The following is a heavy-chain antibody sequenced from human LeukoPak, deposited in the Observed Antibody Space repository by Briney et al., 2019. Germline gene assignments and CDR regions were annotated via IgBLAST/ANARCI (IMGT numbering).Heavy chain of an antibody. J-gene: IGHJ6*02. V-gene: IGHV3-48*01. CDR3: ARGGGLDV. Sequence: GGSLRLSCAASGFTFNTYTMNWVRQAPGKGLEWVLYISGSSGIIDYADSVRGRFTISRDNAKNSLYLQMSNLRAEDTAVYFCARGGGLDVWGQGATVTVSS. CDR2: ISGSSGII. D-gene: IGHD3-16*01. CDR1: GFTFNTYT.